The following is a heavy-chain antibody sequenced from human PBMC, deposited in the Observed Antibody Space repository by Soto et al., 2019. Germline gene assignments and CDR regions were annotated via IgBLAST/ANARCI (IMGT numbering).Heavy chain of an antibody. CDR1: GGSISDTIYY. CDR3: ARHTKAVAAALAY. D-gene: IGHD6-19*01. V-gene: IGHV4-39*01. CDR2: IRYSGST. Sequence: SETLSLTCRVSGGSISDTIYYWGWIRQPPGKGLEWIASIRYSGSTQFHPSLKSRATISVDTSKNEFSLRLSSVTAADTAVYYCARHTKAVAAALAYWGQGIPVTVSS. J-gene: IGHJ4*02.